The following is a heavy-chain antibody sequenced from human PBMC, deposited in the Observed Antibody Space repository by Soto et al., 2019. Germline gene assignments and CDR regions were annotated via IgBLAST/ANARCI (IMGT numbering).Heavy chain of an antibody. CDR3: ARRPNCSSTSCYSGYMDV. J-gene: IGHJ6*03. Sequence: TQLYPTQTLTLSCTFAGFSLSTSGVCMSWIRQPPGKALEWLALIYWDDDKRYSPSMKSRLTITKDTSKNQVVLTMTNMDPVDTATYYCARRPNCSSTSCYSGYMDVWGKGTTVTVSS. CDR2: IYWDDDK. D-gene: IGHD2-2*01. CDR1: GFSLSTSGVC. V-gene: IGHV2-5*02.